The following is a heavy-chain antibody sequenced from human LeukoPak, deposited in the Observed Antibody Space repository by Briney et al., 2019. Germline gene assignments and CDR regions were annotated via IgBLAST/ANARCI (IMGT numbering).Heavy chain of an antibody. Sequence: PGGSLRLSCAASEFTFSIYWMSWVRQARGKGLEWVANINQGGSEKYYVDSVKGRFTISRDNAKNSLYLQMNNPRADDTAVYYCARENSGGSAFDYWGQGTLVTVSS. CDR1: EFTFSIYW. V-gene: IGHV3-7*01. CDR2: INQGGSEK. CDR3: ARENSGGSAFDY. J-gene: IGHJ4*02. D-gene: IGHD3-16*01.